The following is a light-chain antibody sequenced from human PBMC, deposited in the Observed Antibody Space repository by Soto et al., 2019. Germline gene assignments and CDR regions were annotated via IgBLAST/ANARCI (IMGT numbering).Light chain of an antibody. J-gene: IGKJ5*01. CDR1: QGLSSD. CDR3: QQLNSYPIT. V-gene: IGKV1-9*01. Sequence: DIQLTQSPSFLSASVGDRVTITCRASQGLSSDLAWYQQKPGKAPKLLIYAASTLQSGGPSRFSGSVSGTEFTLTISSLQPEDFATYYCQQLNSYPITFGQGTRLEIK. CDR2: AAS.